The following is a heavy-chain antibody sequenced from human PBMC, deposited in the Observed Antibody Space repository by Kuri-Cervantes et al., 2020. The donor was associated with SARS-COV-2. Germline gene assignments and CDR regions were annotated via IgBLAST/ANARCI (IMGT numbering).Heavy chain of an antibody. Sequence: GGSLRLSCAVFSGSFSNHYWSWVRQAPGKGLEWVSLIYSSGNTHYADSVKGRFTISRDNSKNTLYLQLNSLRVDDTAVYYCARGGSCNSGTCFDYWGQGTLVTVSS. CDR2: IYSSGNT. V-gene: IGHV3-53*01. J-gene: IGHJ4*02. D-gene: IGHD2-15*01. CDR3: ARGGSCNSGTCFDY. CDR1: SGSFSNHY.